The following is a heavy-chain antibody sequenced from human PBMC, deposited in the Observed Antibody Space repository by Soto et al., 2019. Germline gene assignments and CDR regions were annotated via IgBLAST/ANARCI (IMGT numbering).Heavy chain of an antibody. V-gene: IGHV3-30*03. CDR2: ISYDGSNK. CDR3: ARYTGKYQGGMDD. D-gene: IGHD2-2*01. J-gene: IGHJ4*02. Sequence: QVQLVESGGGVVQPGRSLRLSCAASGFTFSHYGIHWVRQAPGKGLEWLAVISYDGSNKHYADSVKGRFTVSRDNSKNTLYLQMNSRRAEDTAVDFCARYTGKYQGGMDDWGQGTLVTVSS. CDR1: GFTFSHYG.